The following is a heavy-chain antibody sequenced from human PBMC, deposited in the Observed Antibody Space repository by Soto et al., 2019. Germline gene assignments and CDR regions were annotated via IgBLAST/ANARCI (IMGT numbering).Heavy chain of an antibody. J-gene: IGHJ4*02. CDR3: VREGYSGSYAAF. Sequence: PGGSLRLSCEASGSTFSNYDMDWVRQAPGKCLEWVAIISFDGSKTYYADSVKGRFTVSRDNSKNTLFLQMNSLRPDDTATYYCVREGYSGSYAAFWGQGSLVTVSS. CDR2: ISFDGSKT. V-gene: IGHV3-30*03. D-gene: IGHD1-26*01. CDR1: GSTFSNYD.